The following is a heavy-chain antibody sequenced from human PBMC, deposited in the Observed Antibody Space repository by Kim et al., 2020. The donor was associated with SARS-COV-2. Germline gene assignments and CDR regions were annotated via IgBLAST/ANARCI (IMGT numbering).Heavy chain of an antibody. CDR3: ATRGWDYGDSWFDP. J-gene: IGHJ5*02. D-gene: IGHD4-17*01. V-gene: IGHV3-30*02. Sequence: ADSVKGRFTISRDNSKNTLYLQMNSLRAEDTAVYYCATRGWDYGDSWFDPWGQGTLVTVSS.